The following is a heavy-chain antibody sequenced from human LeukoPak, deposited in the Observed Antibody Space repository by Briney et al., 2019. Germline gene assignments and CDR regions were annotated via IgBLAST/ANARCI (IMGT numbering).Heavy chain of an antibody. CDR3: ATYIVGAYNWCDP. Sequence: AETLSLTCAVPGGSISSYYWSWIRQPPGKGLEWIGYIHDSGSTNYNPSLNNRVTFSLDTSKNQFFLKLSSVSAADTAVYYCATYIVGAYNWCDPWGQGTLVTVSS. D-gene: IGHD1-26*01. CDR2: IHDSGST. CDR1: GGSISSYY. J-gene: IGHJ5*02. V-gene: IGHV4-59*01.